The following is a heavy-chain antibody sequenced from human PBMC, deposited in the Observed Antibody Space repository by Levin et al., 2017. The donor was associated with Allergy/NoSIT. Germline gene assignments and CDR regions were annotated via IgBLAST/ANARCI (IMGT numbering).Heavy chain of an antibody. D-gene: IGHD4-23*01. J-gene: IGHJ1*01. CDR1: GFTFSSYG. CDR2: IWYDGSNK. CDR3: ARGPEVVTQNDHFQH. V-gene: IGHV3-33*01. Sequence: GGSLRLSCAASGFTFSSYGMHWVRQAPGKGLEWVAVIWYDGSNKYYADSVKGRFTISRDNSKNTLYLQMNSLRAEDTAVYYCARGPEVVTQNDHFQHWGQGTLVTVSS.